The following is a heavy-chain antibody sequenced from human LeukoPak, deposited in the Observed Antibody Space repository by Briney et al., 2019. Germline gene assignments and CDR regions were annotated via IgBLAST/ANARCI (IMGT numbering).Heavy chain of an antibody. J-gene: IGHJ4*02. CDR3: ARIPGYSGNDGVDY. V-gene: IGHV5-51*01. CDR2: IYPGDSYT. CDR1: GYSFISYW. Sequence: GESLKISCKGSGYSFISYWIGWVRQMPGKGLGWLGIIYPGDSYTGYSPSFQGQATISADKSISTAYLQWRNLKASDTAMYYCARIPGYSGNDGVDYWGRGTLVSVSS. D-gene: IGHD5-12*01.